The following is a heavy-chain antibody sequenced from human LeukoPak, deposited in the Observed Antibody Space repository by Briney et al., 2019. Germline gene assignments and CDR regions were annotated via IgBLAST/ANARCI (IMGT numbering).Heavy chain of an antibody. J-gene: IGHJ5*02. Sequence: SETLSLTCTVSRGSISSGSYYWSWIRQPAGKGLEWIGRLDTSGSTNYNPSLKSRVTISVDTSNNQFSLRLSSVTTADTAVYYCARGVPPFSDWFDPWGQGTLVTVST. D-gene: IGHD3-10*01. V-gene: IGHV4-61*02. CDR1: RGSISSGSYY. CDR3: ARGVPPFSDWFDP. CDR2: LDTSGST.